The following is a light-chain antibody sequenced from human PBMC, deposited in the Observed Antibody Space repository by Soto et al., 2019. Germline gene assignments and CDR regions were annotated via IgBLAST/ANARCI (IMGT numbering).Light chain of an antibody. Sequence: DIVMTQSPGTLSVSPGERATLSCRASQSVSSNLAWYQQKPGQPPRLLIYDPSTRATGIPATFSGRGSGTDFTVSISSLQSEDVAVYFCQQYNTWPPYTFGQGTKLEI. V-gene: IGKV3-15*01. CDR2: DPS. CDR3: QQYNTWPPYT. CDR1: QSVSSN. J-gene: IGKJ2*01.